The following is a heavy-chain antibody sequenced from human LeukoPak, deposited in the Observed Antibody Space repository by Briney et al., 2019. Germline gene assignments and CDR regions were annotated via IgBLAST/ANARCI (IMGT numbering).Heavy chain of an antibody. Sequence: SETLSLTCAAYGGTFSGYYWSWIRQPPGKGLEWIGEINHSGSTNYNPSLKSRVTISVDTSKNQFSLKLSSVTAADTAVYYCARGPAYYYDSSDYYWGQGTLVTVSS. D-gene: IGHD3-22*01. CDR3: ARGPAYYYDSSDYY. V-gene: IGHV4-34*01. CDR2: INHSGST. J-gene: IGHJ4*02. CDR1: GGTFSGYY.